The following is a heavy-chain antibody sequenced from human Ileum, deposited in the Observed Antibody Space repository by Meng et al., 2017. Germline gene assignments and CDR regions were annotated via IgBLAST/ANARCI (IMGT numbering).Heavy chain of an antibody. D-gene: IGHD4-23*01. Sequence: GQLVQAGGEVQKPGASWKVSCKASGYTFTNDYMHWVRQAPGQGLEWMGIINPSGVSTTFAQKFQGRVTLTRDTSTSTVYMELSNLRSEDTAVYYCARHGGYSQNFWGQGTLVTVSS. V-gene: IGHV1-46*01. J-gene: IGHJ4*02. CDR3: ARHGGYSQNF. CDR1: GYTFTNDY. CDR2: INPSGVST.